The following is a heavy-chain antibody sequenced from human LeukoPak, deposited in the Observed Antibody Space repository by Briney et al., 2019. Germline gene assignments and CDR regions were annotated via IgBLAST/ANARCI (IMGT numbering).Heavy chain of an antibody. CDR1: GFTFSSYA. D-gene: IGHD6-6*01. V-gene: IGHV3-23*01. J-gene: IGHJ4*02. Sequence: GGSLRLSCAASGFTFSSYAMSWVRQAPGKGLDWVSAISGSGGSTYYADTVKGRFTISRDNSKNTLYLQMNSLRAEDTAVYYCAKTSIAAPPRYFDYWGQGTLVTVSS. CDR2: ISGSGGST. CDR3: AKTSIAAPPRYFDY.